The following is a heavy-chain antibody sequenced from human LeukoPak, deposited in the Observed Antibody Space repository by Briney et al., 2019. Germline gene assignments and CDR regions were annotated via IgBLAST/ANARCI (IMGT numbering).Heavy chain of an antibody. V-gene: IGHV3-23*01. CDR2: ISGTGGST. CDR1: GFTFNTYA. CDR3: ARSGWSYNWFDP. D-gene: IGHD6-19*01. J-gene: IGHJ5*02. Sequence: GGSLRLSCAASGFTFNTYAMNWVCQAPGKGLEWVSDISGTGGSTYYADSVKGRFTISRDNSKNTLYLQMNSLRAEDTAVYYCARSGWSYNWFDPWGQGTLVTVSS.